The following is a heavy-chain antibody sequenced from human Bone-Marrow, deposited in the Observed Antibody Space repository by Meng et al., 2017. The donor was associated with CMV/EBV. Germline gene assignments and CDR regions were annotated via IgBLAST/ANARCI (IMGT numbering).Heavy chain of an antibody. CDR3: ARFDMDVEGYYGMDV. CDR2: IYYSGDT. V-gene: IGHV4-59*01. J-gene: IGHJ6*02. CDR1: GGSISSYY. D-gene: IGHD6-13*01. Sequence: SETLSLTCTVSGGSISSYYWSWIRQPPGKGLEWIGYIYYSGDTNYNPSLKSRVTISVDTSKNKFSLKLSSVTAADTAFYYCARFDMDVEGYYGMDVWGQGTTVTVSS.